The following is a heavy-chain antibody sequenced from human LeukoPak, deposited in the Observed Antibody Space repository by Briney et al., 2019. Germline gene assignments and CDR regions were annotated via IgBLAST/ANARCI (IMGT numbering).Heavy chain of an antibody. V-gene: IGHV3-53*01. Sequence: QPGGSLRLSCVASGFTVSSNYMTWVRQAPGKGLEWVSVIYTGGSPYYADSVKGRFTISRDISKNTVYLQMNSLRAEDTAVYYCAKDGPFSTSCRNWFDPWGQGTLVTVSS. CDR3: AKDGPFSTSCRNWFDP. J-gene: IGHJ5*02. D-gene: IGHD2-2*01. CDR2: IYTGGSP. CDR1: GFTVSSNY.